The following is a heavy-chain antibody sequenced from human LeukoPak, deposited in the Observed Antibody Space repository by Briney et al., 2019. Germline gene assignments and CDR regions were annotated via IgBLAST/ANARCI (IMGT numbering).Heavy chain of an antibody. V-gene: IGHV1-2*02. CDR2: INPNSGGT. J-gene: IGHJ4*02. CDR1: GYTFTGYY. Sequence: SVKVSCKASGYTFTGYYMHWVRQAPGQGLEWMGWINPNSGGTNYAQKFQGRVTMTRDPSISTAYMELTRLRSDDTAVYYCARDGVVVPAALDYWGQGTLVTVSS. D-gene: IGHD2-2*01. CDR3: ARDGVVVPAALDY.